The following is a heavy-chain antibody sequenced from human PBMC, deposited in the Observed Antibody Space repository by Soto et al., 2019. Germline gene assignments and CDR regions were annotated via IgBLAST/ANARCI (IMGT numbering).Heavy chain of an antibody. CDR2: ISGSGGST. CDR1: GFTFSSYA. CDR3: ARGRGSGLIAMVRGVINMDV. Sequence: GGSLRLSCAAFGFTFSSYAMSWVRQAPGKGLEWVSAISGSGGSTFYADSVKDRFTISRDNSKSTLYLQVNSLKVEDTAVYYCARGRGSGLIAMVRGVINMDVWGKGTTVTVSS. J-gene: IGHJ6*03. D-gene: IGHD3-10*01. V-gene: IGHV3-23*01.